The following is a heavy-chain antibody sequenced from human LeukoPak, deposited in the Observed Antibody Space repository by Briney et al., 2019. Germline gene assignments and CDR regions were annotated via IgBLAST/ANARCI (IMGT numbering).Heavy chain of an antibody. V-gene: IGHV4-4*08. D-gene: IGHD2-2*01. CDR2: IDKRGNT. J-gene: IGHJ5*02. Sequence: PETLSLTCSVCGDSISTDYWSWIRQSPGKGLEWIGKIDKRGNTQYNPSFESRVTVSSDTSKNEFSLKLNSVTSADTAIYYCARGGASCYGCHNWFDPWGQGTRVTVSS. CDR3: ARGGASCYGCHNWFDP. CDR1: GDSISTDY.